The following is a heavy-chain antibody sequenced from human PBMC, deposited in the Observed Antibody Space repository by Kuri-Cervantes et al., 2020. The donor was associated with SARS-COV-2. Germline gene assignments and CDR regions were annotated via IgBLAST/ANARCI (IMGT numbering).Heavy chain of an antibody. Sequence: GSLRLSCAVSGGSISSSNWWSWVRQHPGKGLEWIGEIYHSGSTNYNPSLKGRVTISVDTSKNQFSLKLSSVTATDTAVYYCARSKEAPYDILTVDSFDIWGQGTMVTVSS. CDR3: ARSKEAPYDILTVDSFDI. D-gene: IGHD3-9*01. CDR2: IYHSGST. CDR1: GGSISSSNW. V-gene: IGHV4-4*02. J-gene: IGHJ3*02.